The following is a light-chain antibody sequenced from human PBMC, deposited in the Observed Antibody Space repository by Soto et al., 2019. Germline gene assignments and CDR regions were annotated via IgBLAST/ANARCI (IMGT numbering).Light chain of an antibody. Sequence: EKVMTQSPAALSVSPGERATLSCRASQSVNSNLAWYQRKPGQAPRRLLYGASTRATGIPARFSGSASGTEFTLTISSLQSEDSAVYYCQQYNDLPLTFGGGTKVEIK. CDR1: QSVNSN. J-gene: IGKJ4*01. CDR2: GAS. CDR3: QQYNDLPLT. V-gene: IGKV3-15*01.